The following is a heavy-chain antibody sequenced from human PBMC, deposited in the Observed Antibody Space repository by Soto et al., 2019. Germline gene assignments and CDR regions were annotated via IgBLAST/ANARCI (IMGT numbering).Heavy chain of an antibody. CDR3: ARSGHLFDY. D-gene: IGHD3-10*01. Sequence: QVQLQQWGAGLLKPSETLSLTCDVYGGSFSAYYWSWIRHPPGKGLEWIGEINHSGSTNYNPSLKSRVTISVDTSKNQFSLKLSSVTAADTAVYYCARSGHLFDYWGQGTLVTVSS. J-gene: IGHJ4*02. CDR1: GGSFSAYY. CDR2: INHSGST. V-gene: IGHV4-34*01.